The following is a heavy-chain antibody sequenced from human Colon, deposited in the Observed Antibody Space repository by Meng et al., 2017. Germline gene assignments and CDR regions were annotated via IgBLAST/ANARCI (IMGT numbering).Heavy chain of an antibody. D-gene: IGHD5-18*01. Sequence: QVQLQQSGPGLVQPSQTLSLTSVISGDSFSSNTAAWNWIRQAPSIGLEWLGRTYYRSKWYNEYAVSVKSRMTFNADTSKNQVSLQVNSVTPEDTAVYYCARDHGYSYGLPLDYWGQGILVTVSS. CDR2: TYYRSKWYN. CDR1: GDSFSSNTAA. J-gene: IGHJ4*02. CDR3: ARDHGYSYGLPLDY. V-gene: IGHV6-1*01.